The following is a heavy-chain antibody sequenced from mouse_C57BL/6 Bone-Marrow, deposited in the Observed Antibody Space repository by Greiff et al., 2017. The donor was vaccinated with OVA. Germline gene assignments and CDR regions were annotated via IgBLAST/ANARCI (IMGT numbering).Heavy chain of an antibody. CDR1: GYTFTSYT. Sequence: QVQLQQSGAELARPGASVKMSCKASGYTFTSYTMHWVKQRHGQGLEWIGYINPSSGYTKYNQKFKDKATLTADKSSSTAYMQLSSLTSEDPAVYYCARRNWAYWGQGTLVTVSA. CDR3: ARRNWAY. D-gene: IGHD4-1*01. CDR2: INPSSGYT. J-gene: IGHJ3*01. V-gene: IGHV1-4*01.